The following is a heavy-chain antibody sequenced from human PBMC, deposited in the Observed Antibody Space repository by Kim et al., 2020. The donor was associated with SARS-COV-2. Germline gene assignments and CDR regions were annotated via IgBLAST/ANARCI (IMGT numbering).Heavy chain of an antibody. Sequence: GGSLRLSCAASGFTFSRYGMHWVRQAPGKGLEWVALIPYDRRNKYYADSVKGRFTISRDNSMNTLYLQMNSLRAEDTAVYYCTTREALNWLGPWGQGTLVTVSS. CDR2: IPYDRRNK. J-gene: IGHJ5*02. CDR3: TTREALNWLGP. CDR1: GFTFSRYG. V-gene: IGHV3-30*03.